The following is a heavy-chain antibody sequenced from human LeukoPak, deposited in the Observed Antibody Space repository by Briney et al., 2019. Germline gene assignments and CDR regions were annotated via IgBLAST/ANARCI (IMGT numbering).Heavy chain of an antibody. D-gene: IGHD2-2*01. Sequence: SETLSLTCTVSGGSISSSSYYWGWIRQPPGKGLEWIGSIYYSGSTYYNPSLKSRVTISVDTSKNQFSLKLSSVTAADTAVYYCARQAGYYSSTSCYLDAFDIWGQGTMVTVSS. CDR3: ARQAGYYSSTSCYLDAFDI. V-gene: IGHV4-39*01. CDR1: GGSISSSSYY. CDR2: IYYSGST. J-gene: IGHJ3*02.